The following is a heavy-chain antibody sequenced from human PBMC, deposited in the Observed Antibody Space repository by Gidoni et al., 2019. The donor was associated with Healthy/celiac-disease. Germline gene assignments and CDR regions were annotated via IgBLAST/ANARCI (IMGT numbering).Heavy chain of an antibody. CDR2: IIPIFGTA. D-gene: IGHD1-1*01. CDR3: ASSPGTAAYYYYGMDV. V-gene: IGHV1-69*01. J-gene: IGHJ6*02. Sequence: QGQLVQSGAEVKKPGSSVKVSCKAAGGTSSSYASSWVRQAPGQGLEWMGGIIPIFGTANYAQTFQGRVTLTADESTSTAYMELSSLRSEDTAVYYCASSPGTAAYYYYGMDVWGQGTTVTVSS. CDR1: GGTSSSYA.